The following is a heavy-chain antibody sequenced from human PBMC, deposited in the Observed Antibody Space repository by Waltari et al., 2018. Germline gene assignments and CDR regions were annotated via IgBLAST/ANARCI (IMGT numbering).Heavy chain of an antibody. CDR1: GGTFSSHG. J-gene: IGHJ4*02. D-gene: IGHD6-19*01. V-gene: IGHV1-69*05. CDR3: ARPLGRAYSSGLGN. Sequence: QVQLAQSGTEVKKPGSPVKVSCKASGGTFSSHGVSWARQAPGQGLEWMGGTNPTFGTTNYAQKFKGRVAITTDESTSTAYMEVSSLRSEDTAVYYCARPLGRAYSSGLGNWGQGTLVTVSS. CDR2: TNPTFGTT.